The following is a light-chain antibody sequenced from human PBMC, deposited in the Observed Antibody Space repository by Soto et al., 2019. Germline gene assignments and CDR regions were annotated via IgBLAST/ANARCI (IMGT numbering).Light chain of an antibody. CDR1: QTVTSNY. CDR2: DAS. Sequence: EIVLTQSPGTLSLSPGERATLSCRASQTVTSNYLAWYQHKPGQDPRLLIYDASKRALGIPDRFSGSGSGTDFNLTISRLEHEDFAVYYCQQSGTFGQGTKVEI. J-gene: IGKJ1*01. V-gene: IGKV3-20*01. CDR3: QQSGT.